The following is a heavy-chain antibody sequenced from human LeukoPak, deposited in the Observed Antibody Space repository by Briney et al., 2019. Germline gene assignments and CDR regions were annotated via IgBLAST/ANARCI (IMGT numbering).Heavy chain of an antibody. D-gene: IGHD2/OR15-2a*01. V-gene: IGHV4-39*01. CDR3: ARQDLSGWFDP. J-gene: IGHJ5*02. CDR2: IYYSGST. CDR1: GGSISSSSYY. Sequence: SETLSLTCTVSGGSISSSSYYWGWIRQPPGKGLEWIGSIYYSGSTYYNPSLKSRVTISVDTSKNQFSLKLSSVTAADTAVYYCARQDLSGWFDPWGQGTLVTVSS.